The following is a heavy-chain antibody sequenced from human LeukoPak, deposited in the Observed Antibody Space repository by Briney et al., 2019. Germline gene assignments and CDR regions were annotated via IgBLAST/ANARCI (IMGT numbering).Heavy chain of an antibody. CDR1: GFTFSSYA. CDR3: AKDRVRSYDSSGYYYDY. Sequence: PGGSLRLSCAASGFTFSSYAMSWVRQAPGKGLEWVSAISGSGGSTYYADSVKGRFTISRDNSKNTLYLQMNSLRAEDTAVYYCAKDRVRSYDSSGYYYDYWGQGTLVTVSS. V-gene: IGHV3-23*01. J-gene: IGHJ4*02. CDR2: ISGSGGST. D-gene: IGHD3-22*01.